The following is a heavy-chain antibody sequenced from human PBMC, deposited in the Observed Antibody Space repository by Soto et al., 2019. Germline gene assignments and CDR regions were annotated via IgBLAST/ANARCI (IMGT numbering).Heavy chain of an antibody. CDR3: ARGGYSYGSYYYYYMDV. V-gene: IGHV1-18*01. D-gene: IGHD5-18*01. CDR1: GYTFTSYG. J-gene: IGHJ6*03. CDR2: ISAYNGNT. Sequence: ASVKVSCKASGYTFTSYGTSWVRQAPGQGLEWMGWISAYNGNTNYAQKLQGRVTMTTDTSTSTAYMELRSLRSDDTAVYYCARGGYSYGSYYYYYMDVWGKGTTVTVSS.